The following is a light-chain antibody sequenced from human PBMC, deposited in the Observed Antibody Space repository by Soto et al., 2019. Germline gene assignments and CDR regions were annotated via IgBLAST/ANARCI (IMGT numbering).Light chain of an antibody. CDR3: QQYGTSPPVT. Sequence: ESVLTQSPGTLSLSVGESVTLSCRASQSVNSDSLAWYQQKPGQSPRLLIYGASNRATGIPDRFSGSGSGTDFTLSSSRVEPEDFTVYYCQQYGTSPPVTFGQGTRLEIK. CDR2: GAS. CDR1: QSVNSDS. J-gene: IGKJ5*01. V-gene: IGKV3-20*01.